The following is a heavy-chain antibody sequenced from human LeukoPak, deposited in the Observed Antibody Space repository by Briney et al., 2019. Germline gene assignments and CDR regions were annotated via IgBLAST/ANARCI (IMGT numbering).Heavy chain of an antibody. CDR1: EFTFSSYA. CDR2: ISGSGGST. D-gene: IGHD4-17*01. CDR3: AKDSDYGDYEKGY. J-gene: IGHJ4*02. Sequence: GGSLRLSCAASEFTFSSYAMSWVRQAPGKGLEWVSAISGSGGSTYYADSVKGRFTISRDNSKNTLYLQMNSLRAEDTAVYYCAKDSDYGDYEKGYWGQGTLVTVSS. V-gene: IGHV3-23*01.